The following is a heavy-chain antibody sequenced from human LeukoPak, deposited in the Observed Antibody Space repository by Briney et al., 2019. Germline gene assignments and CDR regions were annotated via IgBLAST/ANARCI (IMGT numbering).Heavy chain of an antibody. Sequence: SQTLSLTCTVSGGSISSGGYYWSWIRQHPGEGLEWIGYIYYSGSTYYNPSLKSRVTISVDTSKNQFSLKLSSVTAADTAVYYCARTGSVCSGGSCYSYYFDYWGQGTLVTVSS. CDR1: GGSISSGGYY. D-gene: IGHD2-15*01. CDR2: IYYSGST. V-gene: IGHV4-31*03. J-gene: IGHJ4*02. CDR3: ARTGSVCSGGSCYSYYFDY.